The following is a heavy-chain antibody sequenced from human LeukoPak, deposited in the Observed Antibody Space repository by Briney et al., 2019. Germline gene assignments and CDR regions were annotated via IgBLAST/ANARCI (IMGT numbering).Heavy chain of an antibody. D-gene: IGHD3-22*01. CDR1: GYSFSSHC. V-gene: IGHV5-51*01. CDR3: ARRYYYDTSGYYLAHDAFDI. J-gene: IGHJ3*02. CDR2: IYPGDSEA. Sequence: GESLKISCKGSGYSFSSHCIGWVRQLPGKGLEWMGIIYPGDSEARYSPSFQGQVTISVDKSISTAYLQWSSLKASDTAMYYCARRYYYDTSGYYLAHDAFDIWGQGTMVTVSS.